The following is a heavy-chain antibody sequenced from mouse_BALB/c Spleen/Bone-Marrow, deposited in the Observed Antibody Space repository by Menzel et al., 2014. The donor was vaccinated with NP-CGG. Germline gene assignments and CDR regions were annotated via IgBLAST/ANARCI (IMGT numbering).Heavy chain of an antibody. CDR3: ARYGNYEGFVY. D-gene: IGHD2-1*01. V-gene: IGHV1-31*01. CDR1: GYSFXGYY. J-gene: IGHJ3*01. Sequence: VQLQQSGPELVKPGASVKISCKASGYSFXGYYMHWVKQSHVKSLEWIGRINPYNGATNYNQNFKDRANLTVDKSSSTAYMELHSLTSEDSAVFYCARYGNYEGFVYWGQGTLVTVSA. CDR2: INPYNGAT.